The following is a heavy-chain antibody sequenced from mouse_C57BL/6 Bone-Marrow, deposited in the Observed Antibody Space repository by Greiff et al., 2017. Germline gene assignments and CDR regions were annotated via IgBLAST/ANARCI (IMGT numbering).Heavy chain of an antibody. CDR2: IYPGSGNT. D-gene: IGHD1-1*01. Sequence: QVQLQQSGAELVRPGASVKLSCKASGYTFTDYYINWVKQRPGQGLEWIARIYPGSGNTYYNEKFKGKATLTAEKSSSTAYMQLSSLTSEDSAVXFCARENYYYGSSYYAMDYWGQGTSVTVSS. J-gene: IGHJ4*01. CDR3: ARENYYYGSSYYAMDY. V-gene: IGHV1-76*01. CDR1: GYTFTDYY.